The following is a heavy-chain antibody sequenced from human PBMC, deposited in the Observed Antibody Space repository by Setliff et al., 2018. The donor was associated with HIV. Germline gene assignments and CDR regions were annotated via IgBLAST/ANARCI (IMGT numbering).Heavy chain of an antibody. D-gene: IGHD1-1*01. CDR2: IFHSGGI. CDR1: GYSISSGYY. J-gene: IGHJ3*02. CDR3: AKHLQAFDI. Sequence: PSETRSLTCAVSGYSISSGYYWGWIRQPPGKGLECVGSIFHSGGIYYTPSLKSLVTISRDTSKNKLSLKLPSLTAADTAVYYWAKHLQAFDIWGHGAMVTVSS. V-gene: IGHV4-38-2*01.